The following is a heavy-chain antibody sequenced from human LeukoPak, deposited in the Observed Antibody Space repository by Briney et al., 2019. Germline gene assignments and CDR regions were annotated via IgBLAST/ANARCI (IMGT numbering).Heavy chain of an antibody. CDR1: GGSISSGSYY. J-gene: IGHJ4*02. CDR2: IYTSGST. D-gene: IGHD6-19*01. Sequence: PSETLSLTCTVSGGSISSGSYYWSWIRQPAGKGLEWIGRIYTSGSTNYNPSLKSRVTMSVDTSKNQFSLKLSSVTAADTAVYYCARDTDSSGWYEAGAFDYWGQGTLVTVSS. V-gene: IGHV4-61*02. CDR3: ARDTDSSGWYEAGAFDY.